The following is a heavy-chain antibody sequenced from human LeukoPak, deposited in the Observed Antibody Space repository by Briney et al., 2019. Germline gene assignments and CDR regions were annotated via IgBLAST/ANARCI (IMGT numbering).Heavy chain of an antibody. Sequence: PSETLSLTCSVSGGSISSNNYYWAWIRQPPGKGPEWIGTIYYSGSTYYNPSLKSRVTISMDTSKNQFSLKLSSVTAADTAVYYCARGGMAAVFDYWGQGTLVTVSS. CDR1: GGSISSNNYY. CDR3: ARGGMAAVFDY. V-gene: IGHV4-39*01. J-gene: IGHJ4*02. D-gene: IGHD3-16*01. CDR2: IYYSGST.